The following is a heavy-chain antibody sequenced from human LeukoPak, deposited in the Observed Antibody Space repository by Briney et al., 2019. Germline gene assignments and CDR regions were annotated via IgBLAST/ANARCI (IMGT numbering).Heavy chain of an antibody. CDR2: IYHIVDT. D-gene: IGHD3-10*01. Sequence: PSDTPSLTCSMIGESLREYYCGWIRQTPGKGLEWIGDIYHIVDTKINPSLASRLTLSVDTSKNQVSLTLRSVTAADTAVYYCAKRDFFYGSGGAAFDHWGQGTLVTVSS. J-gene: IGHJ4*02. CDR1: GESLREYY. CDR3: AKRDFFYGSGGAAFDH. V-gene: IGHV4-34*01.